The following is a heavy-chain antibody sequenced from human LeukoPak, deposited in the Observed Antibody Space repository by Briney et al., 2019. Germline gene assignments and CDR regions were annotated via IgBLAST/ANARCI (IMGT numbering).Heavy chain of an antibody. Sequence: GRSLRLSCAASGFTFSSYAMHWVRQAPGKGLEWVAVISYDGSNKYYADSVKGRFTISRDNSKNTLYLQMNSLRAEDTAVYYCARDHYGSGSYDAFDIWGQGTMVTVSS. J-gene: IGHJ3*02. CDR2: ISYDGSNK. V-gene: IGHV3-30-3*01. CDR1: GFTFSSYA. D-gene: IGHD3-10*01. CDR3: ARDHYGSGSYDAFDI.